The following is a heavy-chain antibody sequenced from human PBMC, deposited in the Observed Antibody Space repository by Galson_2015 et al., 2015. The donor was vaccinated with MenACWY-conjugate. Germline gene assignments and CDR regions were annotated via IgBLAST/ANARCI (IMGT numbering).Heavy chain of an antibody. J-gene: IGHJ4*02. CDR1: GDFDTSNYY. CDR3: ARKSGWPNFFDY. Sequence: ETLALTCTVSGDFDTSNYYWGWIRQPPGKGLEWIGSFHHSGSAYYNPSLQSRVTTSVDTSKRQLFLKLISVTAADTALYYCARKSGWPNFFDYWGQGILVTVSS. CDR2: FHHSGSA. D-gene: IGHD6-19*01. V-gene: IGHV4-38-2*02.